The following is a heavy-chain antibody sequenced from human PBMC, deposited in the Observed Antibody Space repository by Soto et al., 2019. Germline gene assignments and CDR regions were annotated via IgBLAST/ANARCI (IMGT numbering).Heavy chain of an antibody. CDR1: GYTFSSYH. D-gene: IGHD5-18*01. J-gene: IGHJ4*02. Sequence: ASVKVSCKASGYTFSSYHISWVRQAPGQGLEWMGWISAYNGNTNYSQKFQGRVTITRDTSASTAYMELSSLRSEDTAVYYCARGLNGYLHYFDYWGQGTPVTVSS. CDR2: ISAYNGNT. V-gene: IGHV1-18*01. CDR3: ARGLNGYLHYFDY.